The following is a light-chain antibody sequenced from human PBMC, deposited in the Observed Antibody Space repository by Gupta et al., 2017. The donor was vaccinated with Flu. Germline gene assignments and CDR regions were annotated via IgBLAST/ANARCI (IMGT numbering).Light chain of an antibody. CDR3: QQSDRTPYT. Sequence: DIEMTQSPSSLSASVGDRVTITCRASQSISTYLNWYQHKPGKDPNVLIYAVSSLQSGVPSRFSGSGSGTDFTLTISSLQPEDFATYYCQQSDRTPYTFGQGTQLEIK. J-gene: IGKJ2*01. CDR2: AVS. CDR1: QSISTY. V-gene: IGKV1-39*01.